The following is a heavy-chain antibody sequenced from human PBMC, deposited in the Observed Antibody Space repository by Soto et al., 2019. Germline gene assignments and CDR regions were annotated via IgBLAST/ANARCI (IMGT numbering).Heavy chain of an antibody. Sequence: GGSPRLSCAASGFTFSSYTMNWVRQAPGKGLEYVSSISSSGSSIYYADSVKGRFTISRDNSKNTLYLQMSSLRAEDTAVYYCVKDQGGYSGYVFDYWGQGTLVTVSS. J-gene: IGHJ4*02. D-gene: IGHD5-12*01. CDR2: ISSSGSSI. CDR1: GFTFSSYT. V-gene: IGHV3-64D*06. CDR3: VKDQGGYSGYVFDY.